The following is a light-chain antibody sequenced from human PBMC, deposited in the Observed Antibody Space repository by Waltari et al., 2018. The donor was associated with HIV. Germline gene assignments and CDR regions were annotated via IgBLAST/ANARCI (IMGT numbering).Light chain of an antibody. J-gene: IGKJ2*01. CDR2: GAS. CDR3: HQYNNWPYT. CDR1: QSVNTN. Sequence: MMQSPDILPVSPGEGVTLTCRASQSVNTNVAGYQQRPGQAPRLLIYGASTRAAGFPARFSGGGSGTEFTLTISSLQSEDFALYFCHQYNNWPYTFGQGTKLDIK. V-gene: IGKV3-15*01.